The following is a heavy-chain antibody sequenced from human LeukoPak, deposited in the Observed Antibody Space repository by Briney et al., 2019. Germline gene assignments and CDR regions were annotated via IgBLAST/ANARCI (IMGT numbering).Heavy chain of an antibody. D-gene: IGHD1-26*01. CDR1: GFTFSSYA. CDR3: AKGLSGSYFSY. CDR2: LSGSGDSR. V-gene: IGHV3-23*01. J-gene: IGHJ4*02. Sequence: GGSLRLSCVASGFTFSSYAMSWVRQAPGKGLEWVSALSGSGDSRYYVDSVKGRFTVARDNSKNTLYLQMNSLRAEDTAVYYCAKGLSGSYFSYWGQGSLVTVSS.